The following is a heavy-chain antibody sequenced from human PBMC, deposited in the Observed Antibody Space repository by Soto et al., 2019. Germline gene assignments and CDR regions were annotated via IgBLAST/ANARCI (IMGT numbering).Heavy chain of an antibody. J-gene: IGHJ4*01. D-gene: IGHD3-3*01. Sequence: EVQLLESGGGLVQPGGSLRLSCAASRFSFSSYAMNWVRQAPGKGLEWVSGISGSGLSTYYADSVKGRFTVSRDNSKNTLYPQMNSLRGDYTAVYYCAKDVFAAPYDFDTWGHGMLVSVSS. CDR3: AKDVFAAPYDFDT. CDR1: RFSFSSYA. V-gene: IGHV3-23*01. CDR2: ISGSGLST.